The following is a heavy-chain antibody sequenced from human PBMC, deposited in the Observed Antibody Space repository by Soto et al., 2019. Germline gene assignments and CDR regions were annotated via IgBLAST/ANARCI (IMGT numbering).Heavy chain of an antibody. J-gene: IGHJ2*01. CDR1: GGSINIYY. CDR3: TRGPLINIVTTTSYWYFDL. D-gene: IGHD5-12*01. V-gene: IGHV4-59*01. CDR2: IYYSGTT. Sequence: ETLSLTWAVSGGSINIYYWSWIRQPPGKGLEWIGHIYYSGTTTYSPSLKSRVIISIDTSKNQFSLNLDSVTAADTAVYYCTRGPLINIVTTTSYWYFDLWGRGTLVTVSS.